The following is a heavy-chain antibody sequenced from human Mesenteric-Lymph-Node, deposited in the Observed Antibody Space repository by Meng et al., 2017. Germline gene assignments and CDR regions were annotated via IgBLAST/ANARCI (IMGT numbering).Heavy chain of an antibody. J-gene: IGHJ3*02. D-gene: IGHD3-22*01. CDR3: ATIDSSGYYYDAFDI. CDR2: IYPGDSDT. Sequence: GGSLRLSCKGSEYSFTSYWIGWVRQMPGKGLEWMGIIYPGDSDTRYSPSFQGQVPISADKSISTAYLQWSSLKASDTAMYYCATIDSSGYYYDAFDIWGQGTMVTVSS. V-gene: IGHV5-51*01. CDR1: EYSFTSYW.